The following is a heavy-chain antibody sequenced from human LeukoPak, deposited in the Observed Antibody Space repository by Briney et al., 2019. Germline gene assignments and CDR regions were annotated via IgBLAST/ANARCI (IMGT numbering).Heavy chain of an antibody. D-gene: IGHD2-2*01. Sequence: GESLQISCKGSGYNFTNYWIGWVRQLPGKGLELMGIIYPGDSDTTYSPSFQGQVTISADKSITTAYLQWSSLKASDTAMYYCARRSSTSWGFDPWGQGTLVTVSS. CDR1: GYNFTNYW. V-gene: IGHV5-51*01. CDR2: IYPGDSDT. J-gene: IGHJ5*02. CDR3: ARRSSTSWGFDP.